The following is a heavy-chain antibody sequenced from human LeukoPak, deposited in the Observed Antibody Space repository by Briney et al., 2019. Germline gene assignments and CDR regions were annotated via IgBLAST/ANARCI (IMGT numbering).Heavy chain of an antibody. V-gene: IGHV1-69*05. CDR3: ANLKAGGWSEFDY. CDR2: IIPIFGTA. J-gene: IGHJ4*02. Sequence: GASVNVSCKASGGTFRSYAISWVRQAPGQRLEWMGGIIPIFGTANYTQKFQGRVTITTDESTSTAYMELSSLRAEDTAVYYCANLKAGGWSEFDYWGQGTLVTVSS. CDR1: GGTFRSYA. D-gene: IGHD6-19*01.